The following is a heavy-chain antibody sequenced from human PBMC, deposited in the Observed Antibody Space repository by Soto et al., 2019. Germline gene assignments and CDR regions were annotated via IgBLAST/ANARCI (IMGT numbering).Heavy chain of an antibody. D-gene: IGHD3-10*01. V-gene: IGHV1-18*04. CDR2: VSGYNGKT. Sequence: ASVQVSCKASGYTFTSFGISWVRQAPGQGLEWVGWVSGYNGKTEDAQKVQGRVTMTTDTSTSTAYLDLRSLRPDDTAVYYCSRDKIVNYFGLGTFDSWGQGTVVTVSS. J-gene: IGHJ4*02. CDR1: GYTFTSFG. CDR3: SRDKIVNYFGLGTFDS.